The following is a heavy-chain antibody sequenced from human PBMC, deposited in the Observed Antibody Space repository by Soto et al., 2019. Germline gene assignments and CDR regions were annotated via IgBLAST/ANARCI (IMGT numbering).Heavy chain of an antibody. CDR3: AKDWRWEQQIYGMNV. D-gene: IGHD1-26*01. Sequence: QEQLMESGGDEVQPGRSLRLSCAASGIRFSNYGMHWVRQAPGKGLEWVADISYDGSNKYYAESVKGRFTISRDNSKNTLHLQMNSLTVEDTAVYYCAKDWRWEQQIYGMNVWGQGTTVTVSS. V-gene: IGHV3-30*18. CDR2: ISYDGSNK. CDR1: GIRFSNYG. J-gene: IGHJ6*02.